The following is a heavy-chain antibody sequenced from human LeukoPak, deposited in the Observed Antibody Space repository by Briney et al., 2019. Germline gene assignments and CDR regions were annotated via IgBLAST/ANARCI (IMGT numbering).Heavy chain of an antibody. CDR2: IYYSGST. Sequence: PSETLSLTCTVSGGSISSNSYYWGWIRQPPGKGLKWIGSIYYSGSTYYNPSLKSRVTISVDTSKDQFSLKLNSVTAADTAVYYCARNRYYYGSGNYGVPNWFDPWGQGTLVTVSS. V-gene: IGHV4-39*01. CDR1: GGSISSNSYY. CDR3: ARNRYYYGSGNYGVPNWFDP. J-gene: IGHJ5*02. D-gene: IGHD3-10*01.